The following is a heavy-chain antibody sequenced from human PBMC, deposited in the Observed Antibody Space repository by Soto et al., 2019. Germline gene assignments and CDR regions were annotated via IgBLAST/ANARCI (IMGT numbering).Heavy chain of an antibody. CDR3: ARDFSGPMDY. D-gene: IGHD3-10*01. V-gene: IGHV1-46*01. CDR2: IYPSGGST. CDR1: GYTFTNYY. J-gene: IGHJ4*01. Sequence: AAVKVPCKASGYTFTNYYMHWVRQAPGQGLEWMGIIYPSGGSTRNAQKFQGRVTMTRDTSTSTVYMELSSLRSEDTAVYYCARDFSGPMDYWGRGTLVTVSS.